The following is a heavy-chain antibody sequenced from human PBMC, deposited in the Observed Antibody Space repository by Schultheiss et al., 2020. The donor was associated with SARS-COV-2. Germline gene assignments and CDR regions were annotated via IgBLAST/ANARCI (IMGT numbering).Heavy chain of an antibody. D-gene: IGHD6-6*01. CDR1: GFTFDDYA. V-gene: IGHV3-9*01. CDR3: ARDKGIAARVDAFDI. Sequence: SLKISCAVSGFTFDDYAMHWVRQAPGKGLEWVSGISWNSGTIGYADSVKGRFTISRDNAKNSLYLQMNSLRDEDTAVYYCARDKGIAARVDAFDIWGQGTMVTVSS. CDR2: ISWNSGTI. J-gene: IGHJ3*02.